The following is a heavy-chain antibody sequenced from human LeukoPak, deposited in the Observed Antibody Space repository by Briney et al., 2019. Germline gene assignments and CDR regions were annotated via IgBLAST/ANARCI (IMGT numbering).Heavy chain of an antibody. D-gene: IGHD5-12*01. J-gene: IGHJ4*02. Sequence: GESLTLTCAVSGVTFSDYSMNWVRQAPGKGLEWVSYISSSSSTVYYADPEKGRFTIFRENAKNSLYLQMTSVRDEDTAVYYCAIDVGWIRFLFDHWGQGIPVPVS. CDR3: AIDVGWIRFLFDH. V-gene: IGHV3-48*02. CDR1: GVTFSDYS. CDR2: ISSSSSTV.